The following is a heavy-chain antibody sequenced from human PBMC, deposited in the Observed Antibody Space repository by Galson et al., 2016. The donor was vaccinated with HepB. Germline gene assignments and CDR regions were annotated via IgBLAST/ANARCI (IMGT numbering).Heavy chain of an antibody. D-gene: IGHD2-15*01. J-gene: IGHJ3*02. Sequence: SLRLSCAASGFTFSSYWMSRVRQAPGKRLECVANIKQDGSEQYYVDSVKGRFTISRDNAKKSLYLQMNSLRAEDTAVYYCARGTFCSGDSCYSPAFDMWGQGTMVTVSS. V-gene: IGHV3-7*02. CDR2: IKQDGSEQ. CDR1: GFTFSSYW. CDR3: ARGTFCSGDSCYSPAFDM.